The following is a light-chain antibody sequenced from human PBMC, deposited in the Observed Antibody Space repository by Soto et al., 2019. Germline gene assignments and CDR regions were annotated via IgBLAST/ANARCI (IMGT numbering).Light chain of an antibody. CDR1: SSDVGGYNS. J-gene: IGLJ1*01. V-gene: IGLV2-14*01. CDR2: EVN. CDR3: SSYTTTNTYV. Sequence: QSVLTQPASVSGSPGQSITISCTGTSSDVGGYNSVSWYQQEPDKAPKLLIYEVNNRFSGVSNRFSGSKSGNTASLTISGLLNEDEADYYCSSYTTTNTYVFGTGTKVTVL.